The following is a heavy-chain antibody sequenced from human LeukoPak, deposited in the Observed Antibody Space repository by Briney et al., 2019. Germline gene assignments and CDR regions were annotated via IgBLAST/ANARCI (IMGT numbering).Heavy chain of an antibody. V-gene: IGHV3-33*01. CDR2: IWYDGSNK. CDR1: GFTFSSYG. CDR3: ARGSRYFDWFDY. J-gene: IGHJ4*02. Sequence: GGSLRLSCAASGFTFSSYGMHWVRQAPGKGLEWVAVIWYDGSNKYYADSVKGRFIISRDNSKNTLYLQMNSLRAEDTAVYYCARGSRYFDWFDYWGQGTLVTVSS. D-gene: IGHD3-9*01.